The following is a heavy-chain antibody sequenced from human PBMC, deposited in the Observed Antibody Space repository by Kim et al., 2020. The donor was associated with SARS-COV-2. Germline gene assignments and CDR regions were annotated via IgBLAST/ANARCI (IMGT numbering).Heavy chain of an antibody. CDR2: IYSGGSRT. CDR3: AKTEGYCSGGSCYPGPY. D-gene: IGHD2-15*01. Sequence: GGSLRLSCAASGFTFSSYAMTWVRQAPGKGLEWVSIIYSGGSRTYYADSVKVRFSISRDNSKNTLYLQMNSLRAEDTALYYCAKTEGYCSGGSCYPGPYWGQGTLVTVSS. J-gene: IGHJ4*02. V-gene: IGHV3-23*03. CDR1: GFTFSSYA.